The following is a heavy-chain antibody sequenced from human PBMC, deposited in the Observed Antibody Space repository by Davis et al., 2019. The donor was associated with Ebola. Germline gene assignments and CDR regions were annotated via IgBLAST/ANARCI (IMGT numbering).Heavy chain of an antibody. V-gene: IGHV4-34*01. J-gene: IGHJ3*02. D-gene: IGHD1-26*01. CDR2: IDHSGTT. CDR1: GGPFTGYY. Sequence: SETLSLTCAVFGGPFTGYYWSWIRQPPGQGLEWIAEIDHSGTTNYNSSLKSRVTISVDTSKNQFSLQLISVTAADTAVYYCAFVGVNTKGDARDIWGQGTKVTVSS. CDR3: AFVGVNTKGDARDI.